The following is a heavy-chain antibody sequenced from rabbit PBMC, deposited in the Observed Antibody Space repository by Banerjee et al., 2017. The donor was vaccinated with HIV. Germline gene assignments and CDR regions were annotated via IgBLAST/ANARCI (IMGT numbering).Heavy chain of an antibody. CDR1: GFSFSSSYY. CDR2: INGHGGT. J-gene: IGHJ4*01. CDR3: ARDHANDGGTYLKL. D-gene: IGHD4-2*01. Sequence: QSLEESRGDLVKPGASLTLTCTASGFSFSSSYYMCWVRQAPGKGLEWIACINGHGGTYYASWVNGRFTISKTSSTTVTLHVTSLTAADTATYFCARDHANDGGTYLKLWGPGTLVTVS. V-gene: IGHV1S40*01.